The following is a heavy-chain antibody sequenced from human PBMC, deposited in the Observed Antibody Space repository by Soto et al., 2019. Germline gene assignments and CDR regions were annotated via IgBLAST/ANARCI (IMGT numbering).Heavy chain of an antibody. CDR1: GYTPTNYD. D-gene: IGHD1-26*01. J-gene: IGHJ4*02. CDR2: ISAYNGNR. V-gene: IGHV1-18*01. Sequence: QVPLVQSGAEVKKPGASVTVSYKTSGYTPTNYDIGWVRQAPGQGLEWMGWISAYNGNRNSAQKLQGRLTMTTDTSTKTAYMELRSLRSDDTAVYYCARALYRSGTYYAFDNWGQGTLVTVSS. CDR3: ARALYRSGTYYAFDN.